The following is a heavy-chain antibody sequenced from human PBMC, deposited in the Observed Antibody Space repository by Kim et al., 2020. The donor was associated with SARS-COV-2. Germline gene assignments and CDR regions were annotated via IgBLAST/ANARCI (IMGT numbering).Heavy chain of an antibody. V-gene: IGHV3-11*06. D-gene: IGHD6-19*01. Sequence: YKTTVQGRFTIPRDNAKNSLHLQMTSLRAEATAVYYCARAYSSGWAYFDYWGQGTLVTVSS. J-gene: IGHJ4*02. CDR3: ARAYSSGWAYFDY.